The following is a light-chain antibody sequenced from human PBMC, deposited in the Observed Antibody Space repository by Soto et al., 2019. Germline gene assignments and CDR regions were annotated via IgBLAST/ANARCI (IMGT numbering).Light chain of an antibody. CDR1: QGISNY. V-gene: IGKV1-27*01. CDR2: AAS. Sequence: IWMTQSPSLLSASTGDRVTITCRASQGISNYLAWYQQKPGEVPKLLIYAASTLQSGVPSRFSGSGSGTDFTLTISSLQPEDVATYYCQKYNSARWTFGQGTKVDIK. CDR3: QKYNSARWT. J-gene: IGKJ1*01.